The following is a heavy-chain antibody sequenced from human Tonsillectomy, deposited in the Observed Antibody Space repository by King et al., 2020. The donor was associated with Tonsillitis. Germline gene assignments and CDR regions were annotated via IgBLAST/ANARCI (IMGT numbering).Heavy chain of an antibody. CDR1: GGSISSGGHY. CDR3: AGGARFDSSNYLWFDP. Sequence: QLQESGPGLAKPSQTLSLTCTVSGGSISSGGHYWSWFRQHPGKGLEWIGYIYSTGSTYYNPPLKSRVTISVDTSKNHFSLKVNSVTAADTAVYFCAGGARFDSSNYLWFDPWGQGTRVTVSS. CDR2: IYSTGST. J-gene: IGHJ5*02. V-gene: IGHV4-31*03. D-gene: IGHD3-22*01.